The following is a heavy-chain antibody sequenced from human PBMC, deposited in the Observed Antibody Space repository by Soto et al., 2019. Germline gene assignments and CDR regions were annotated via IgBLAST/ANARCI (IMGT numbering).Heavy chain of an antibody. D-gene: IGHD6-19*01. J-gene: IGHJ4*02. Sequence: GGSLRLSCAASGFTFSSYGMHWVRQAPGKGLEWVAVISYDGSNKYYADSVKGRFTISRDNSKNTLYLQMNSLRAEDTAVYYCATYSSGWYIRYYFDYWGQGTLVTVSS. CDR2: ISYDGSNK. V-gene: IGHV3-30*03. CDR1: GFTFSSYG. CDR3: ATYSSGWYIRYYFDY.